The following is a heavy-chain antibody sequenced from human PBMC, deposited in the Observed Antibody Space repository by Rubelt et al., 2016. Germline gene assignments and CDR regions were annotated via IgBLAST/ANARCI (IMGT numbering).Heavy chain of an antibody. CDR1: GFSLSTSGMC. Sequence: QTLTLTCTFSGFSLSTSGMCVSWIRQSPGKALEWLALIDWDDDKYYSTSLKTRLTISKDTSKNQVVLTMTNMDPVDTATYYCARIARGRDGYGNAFDIWGQGTMVIVSS. J-gene: IGHJ3*02. CDR3: ARIARGRDGYGNAFDI. CDR2: IDWDDDK. D-gene: IGHD5-24*01. V-gene: IGHV2-70*01.